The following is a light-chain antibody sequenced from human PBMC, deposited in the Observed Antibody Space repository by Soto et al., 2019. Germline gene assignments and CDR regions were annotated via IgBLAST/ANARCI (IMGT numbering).Light chain of an antibody. V-gene: IGKV3D-20*02. CDR2: GAS. J-gene: IGKJ5*01. CDR1: QSVSSSY. CDR3: QQRSNWPQEIN. Sequence: EIVLTQPPGTLSLSPGEIAPLYRSASQSVSSSYLAWYQQRPGQAPRLLIYGASSSATGIPDRFSGSGSGTDSTLTISSMEPEDFAVYYCQQRSNWPQEINCGQGKRVGLK.